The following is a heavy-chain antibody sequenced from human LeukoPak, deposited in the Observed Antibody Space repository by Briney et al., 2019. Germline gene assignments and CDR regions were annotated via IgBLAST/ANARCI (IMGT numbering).Heavy chain of an antibody. D-gene: IGHD6-6*01. J-gene: IGHJ3*01. CDR3: ARSSYSSSSSV. CDR2: INSDGSEG. CDR1: GFTFSGFW. Sequence: GGSPRPSCAVSGFTFSGFWMSWSRQAPGKGLEWVASINSDGSEGYYADVVKGRFTISRDNAKNSLYLQINSLRAEDTAVYYCARSSYSSSSSVWGQGTMVTVSS. V-gene: IGHV3-7*03.